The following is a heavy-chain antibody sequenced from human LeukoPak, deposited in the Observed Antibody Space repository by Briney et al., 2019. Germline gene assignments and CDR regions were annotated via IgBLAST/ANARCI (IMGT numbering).Heavy chain of an antibody. CDR1: GYTFTSYA. D-gene: IGHD6-19*01. J-gene: IGHJ4*02. V-gene: IGHV1-3*01. CDR3: ARMHGYSSGWYYFDY. Sequence: ASVKVSCKASGYTFTSYAMHWVRQAPGQRLEWMGWINAGNGNTKYSQKFQGRVTITRDTSASTAYMELSSLRSEDTAVYYCARMHGYSSGWYYFDYWGQGTLVTVSS. CDR2: INAGNGNT.